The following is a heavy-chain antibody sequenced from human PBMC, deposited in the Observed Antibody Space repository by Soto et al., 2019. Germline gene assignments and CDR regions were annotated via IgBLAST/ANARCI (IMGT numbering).Heavy chain of an antibody. Sequence: KESGPTLVKPTQTLTLTCTFSGFSLSTSGVGVGWIRQPPGKALEWLALIYWDDDKRYSPSLKSRLTITKDTSKNQVVLTMTNMDPVDTATYYCAQTSITGTSVYYWGQGTLVTVSS. CDR3: AQTSITGTSVYY. J-gene: IGHJ4*02. D-gene: IGHD1-7*01. CDR1: GFSLSTSGVG. V-gene: IGHV2-5*02. CDR2: IYWDDDK.